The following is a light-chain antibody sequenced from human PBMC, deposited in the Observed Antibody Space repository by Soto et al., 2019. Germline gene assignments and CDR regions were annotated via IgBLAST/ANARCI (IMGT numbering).Light chain of an antibody. CDR3: QQRSNWKFT. CDR1: QSVSSY. V-gene: IGKV3-11*01. Sequence: EIVLTQSPATLSLSPGERATLSCRASQSVSSYLAWYQQKPGQAPRLLIYDASNRATGIPARFSGSGSVTDFTLHISSLEPEDFAVYYCQQRSNWKFTFGPGTKVDIK. CDR2: DAS. J-gene: IGKJ3*01.